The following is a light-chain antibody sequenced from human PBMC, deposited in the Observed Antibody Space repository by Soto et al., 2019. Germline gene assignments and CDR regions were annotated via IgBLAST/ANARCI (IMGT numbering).Light chain of an antibody. CDR2: KES. J-gene: IGKJ4*01. V-gene: IGKV1-5*03. CDR1: QSIGAS. Sequence: DIQMTQSPSTLYASVGDRVTITCRASQSIGASLAWFQQKPGKAPNRLIYKESSLESGVPSRFSGSGSGTEFTLTISTLQPDDFATYYCQQYNSSPLTIGGGTKVEIK. CDR3: QQYNSSPLT.